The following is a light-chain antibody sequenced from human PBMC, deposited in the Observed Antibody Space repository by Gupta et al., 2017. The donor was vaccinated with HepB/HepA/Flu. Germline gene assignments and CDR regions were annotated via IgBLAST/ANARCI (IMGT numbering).Light chain of an antibody. CDR1: QSVSSY. J-gene: IGKJ4*01. V-gene: IGKV3-11*01. CDR3: QQRSNWLT. CDR2: DAS. Sequence: IVLTQSPATLAFSPGERATLSCSASQSVSSYLTWYQQKPGQAARLLIYDASNRATGIPARFSGSESGTDVTHTISSLEPEDCAGYYCQQRSNWLTFGGGTKVEIK.